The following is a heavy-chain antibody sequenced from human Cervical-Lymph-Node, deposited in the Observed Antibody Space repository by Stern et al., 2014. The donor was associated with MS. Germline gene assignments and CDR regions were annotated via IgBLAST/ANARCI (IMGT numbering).Heavy chain of an antibody. V-gene: IGHV1-69*01. CDR2: LIPLFGTG. D-gene: IGHD7-27*01. CDR3: AMGTHSFDI. Sequence: VQLVESGAEVKKPGSSVKVSCKTSGGTFSRNALNWVRQAPGQGLEWMGGLIPLFGTGTYAQKFQGRVTITADESTSTAYMELSSLTSEDTAVYYCAMGTHSFDIWGQGTMVTVSS. J-gene: IGHJ3*02. CDR1: GGTFSRNA.